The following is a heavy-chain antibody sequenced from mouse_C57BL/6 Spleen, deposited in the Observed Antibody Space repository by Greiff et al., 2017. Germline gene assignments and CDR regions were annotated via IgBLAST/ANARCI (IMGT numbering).Heavy chain of an antibody. D-gene: IGHD2-4*01. V-gene: IGHV5-16*01. J-gene: IGHJ3*01. CDR1: GFTFSDYY. Sequence: DVKLVESEGGLVQPGSSMKLSCTASGFTFSDYYMAWVRQVPEKGLEWVANINYDGSSTYYLDSLKSRFIISRDNAKNILYLQMSSLKSEDTATYYWARGDGLRRSGFAYWGQGTLVTVSA. CDR3: ARGDGLRRSGFAY. CDR2: INYDGSST.